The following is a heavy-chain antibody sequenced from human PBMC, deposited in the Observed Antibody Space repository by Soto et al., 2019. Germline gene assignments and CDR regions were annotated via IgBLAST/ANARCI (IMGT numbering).Heavy chain of an antibody. Sequence: LRLSCGASGFTFSNYYMSWIRQAPGKGLEWVSYISSTGRTIYYADSVKGRFTVSRDNAQNSLSLKLNSLRVEDTAVYYCARSYSSGWEFDYWGQGTQVTVS. CDR1: GFTFSNYY. CDR2: ISSTGRTI. J-gene: IGHJ4*02. CDR3: ARSYSSGWEFDY. V-gene: IGHV3-11*01. D-gene: IGHD6-19*01.